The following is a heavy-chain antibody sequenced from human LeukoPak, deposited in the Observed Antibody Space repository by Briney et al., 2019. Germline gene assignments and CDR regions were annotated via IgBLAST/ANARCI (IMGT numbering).Heavy chain of an antibody. CDR1: GYTFTSYY. CDR3: ARDRARRGGIVVVPAAATLDY. Sequence: ASVKVSCKASGYTFTSYYMHWVRQAPGQGLEWMGIINPSGGSTSYAQKFQGRVTMTRDMSTSTVYMELSSLRSEDTAVYYCARDRARRGGIVVVPAAATLDYWGQGTLVTVSS. V-gene: IGHV1-46*01. J-gene: IGHJ4*02. D-gene: IGHD2-2*01. CDR2: INPSGGST.